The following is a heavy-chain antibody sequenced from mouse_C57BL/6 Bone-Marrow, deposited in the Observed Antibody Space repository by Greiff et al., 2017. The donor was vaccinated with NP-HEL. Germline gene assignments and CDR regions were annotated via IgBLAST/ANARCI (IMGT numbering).Heavy chain of an antibody. D-gene: IGHD3-1*01. CDR2: IDPSDSYT. V-gene: IGHV1-59*01. CDR1: GYTFTSYW. J-gene: IGHJ2*01. CDR3: AAAGGY. Sequence: VKLQQPGAELVRPGTSVKLSCKASGYTFTSYWMHWVKQRPGQGLEWIGVIDPSDSYTNYNQKFKGKATLTVDTSSSTAYMQLSSLTSEDSAVYYCAAAGGYWGQGTTLTVSS.